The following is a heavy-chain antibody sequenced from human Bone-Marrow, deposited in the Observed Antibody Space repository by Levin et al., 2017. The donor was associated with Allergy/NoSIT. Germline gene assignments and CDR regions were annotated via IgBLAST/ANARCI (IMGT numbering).Heavy chain of an antibody. CDR1: GGSISGYY. CDR2: IHNTGHT. CDR3: ARGYYDSSGYYTGPWDY. V-gene: IGHV4-59*01. J-gene: IGHJ4*02. Sequence: SETLSLTCTVSGGSISGYYWSWIRQPPGKGLEWIGYIHNTGHTKYNPSLESRVTISIDTSKSQFSLKLSSVTAADTAVYYCARGYYDSSGYYTGPWDYWGQGTLVTVSS. D-gene: IGHD3-3*01.